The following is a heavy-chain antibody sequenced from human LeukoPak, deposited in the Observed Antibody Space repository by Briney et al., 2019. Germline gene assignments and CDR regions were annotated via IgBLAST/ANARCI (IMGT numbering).Heavy chain of an antibody. Sequence: WSLRLSCAASGFTFSTYSIHWVRQAPGKGLEWVSSISSSGSYIYYGDSMKGRFTISRDNAKNSLYLEMNSLRVEDTAVYYCARERSGCSSSSCSLNLDYWGQGTLVTVSS. D-gene: IGHD2-2*01. CDR3: ARERSGCSSSSCSLNLDY. CDR2: ISSSGSYI. V-gene: IGHV3-21*01. J-gene: IGHJ4*02. CDR1: GFTFSTYS.